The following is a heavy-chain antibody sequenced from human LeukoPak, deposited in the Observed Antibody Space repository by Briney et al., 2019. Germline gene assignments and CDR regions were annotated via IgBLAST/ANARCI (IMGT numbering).Heavy chain of an antibody. CDR1: GFTFNNYG. J-gene: IGHJ4*02. CDR3: AKGPLRGTAAAIDY. Sequence: GKSLRLSCAASGFTFNNYGMHWVRQAPGKGLEWVAVISYDGRNIHYPDSVKGRFTISRDISTDTLWLQMDSLRTEDTAVYYCAKGPLRGTAAAIDYCGQGTLVTVSS. D-gene: IGHD2-2*01. CDR2: ISYDGRNI. V-gene: IGHV3-30*18.